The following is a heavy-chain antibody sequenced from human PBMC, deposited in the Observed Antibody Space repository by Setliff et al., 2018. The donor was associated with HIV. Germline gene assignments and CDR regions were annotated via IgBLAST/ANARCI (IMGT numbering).Heavy chain of an antibody. Sequence: PSETLSLTCTVSGGSISSGDYYWSWIRQPAGKGLEWIGHISTSGSTNYNPSLKSRVTISVDTSNNQFSLNLSSVTAADTAGYYCARDDRCSGGSCYAYWGQGSLVTVSS. CDR3: ARDDRCSGGSCYAY. J-gene: IGHJ4*02. V-gene: IGHV4-61*09. D-gene: IGHD2-15*01. CDR1: GGSISSGDYY. CDR2: ISTSGST.